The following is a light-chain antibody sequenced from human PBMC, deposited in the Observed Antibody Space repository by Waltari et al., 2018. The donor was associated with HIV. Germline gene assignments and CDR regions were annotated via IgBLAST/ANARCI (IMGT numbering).Light chain of an antibody. CDR3: QQHYSSPRT. J-gene: IGKJ1*01. V-gene: IGKV4-1*01. CDR2: WAS. CDR1: QSVLYSSNNKNY. Sequence: DIVMTQSPDSPVVPPGARATIPFKSSQSVLYSSNNKNYLAWYQQKPGQPPKLLIYWASTRESGVPDRFSGSGSGTDFTLTSSSLQAEDVAVYYCQQHYSSPRTFGQGTKVEIK.